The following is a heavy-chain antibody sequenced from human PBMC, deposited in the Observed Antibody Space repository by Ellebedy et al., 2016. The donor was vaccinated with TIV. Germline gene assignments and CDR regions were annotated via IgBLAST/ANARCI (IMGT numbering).Heavy chain of an antibody. CDR1: DGSIGTYY. D-gene: IGHD3-22*01. CDR2: VHHSGRN. V-gene: IGHV4-59*01. Sequence: GSLRLSXTVSDGSIGTYYWTWIRQPPGKGLEWIGCVHHSGRNNYNPSLKSRVTISVDTSKNQFSLKLSSVTAADTAVYYCARDRMYYYDSSGSYQYYGMDVWGQGTTVTVSS. CDR3: ARDRMYYYDSSGSYQYYGMDV. J-gene: IGHJ6*02.